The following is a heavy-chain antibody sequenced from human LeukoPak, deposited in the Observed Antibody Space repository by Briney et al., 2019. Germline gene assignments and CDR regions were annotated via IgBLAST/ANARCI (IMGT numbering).Heavy chain of an antibody. D-gene: IGHD6-19*01. Sequence: TSETLSLTCAVYGGSFSGYYWSWIRQPPGKGLEWIGEINHSGSTNYDPSLKSRVTISVDTSKNQFSLKLSSVTAADTAVYYCARGLSYSSGCHFGYWGQGTLVTVSS. CDR1: GGSFSGYY. CDR2: INHSGST. CDR3: ARGLSYSSGCHFGY. J-gene: IGHJ4*02. V-gene: IGHV4-34*01.